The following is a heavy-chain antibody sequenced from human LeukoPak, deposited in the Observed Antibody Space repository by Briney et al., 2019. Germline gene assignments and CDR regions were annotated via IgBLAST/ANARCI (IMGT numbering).Heavy chain of an antibody. CDR2: IYRSGGT. V-gene: IGHV4-59*12. J-gene: IGHJ4*02. D-gene: IGHD6-13*01. CDR3: ARGMQQLVSYYFDY. CDR1: GGSMSSYY. Sequence: SETLSLTCTVSGGSMSSYYWGWIRQPPGKGLEWIGYIYRSGGTNYNPSVRSRVSISLDTSKNQFSLRLSSVTAADTAVYYCARGMQQLVSYYFDYWGQGTLVTVSS.